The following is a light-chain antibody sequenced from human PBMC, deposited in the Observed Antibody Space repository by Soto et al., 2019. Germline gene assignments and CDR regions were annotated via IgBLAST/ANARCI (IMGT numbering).Light chain of an antibody. Sequence: QSALTQPASVSGSPGQSITISCTGTSSDVGGYNYVSWYQQHPGKVPKLMIYDVSNWPSGVSNRFSGSKSGNTASLTISGLQAEDEADYYCISYTSSSTWVFGGGTKVTVL. CDR2: DVS. CDR1: SSDVGGYNY. CDR3: ISYTSSSTWV. J-gene: IGLJ3*02. V-gene: IGLV2-14*01.